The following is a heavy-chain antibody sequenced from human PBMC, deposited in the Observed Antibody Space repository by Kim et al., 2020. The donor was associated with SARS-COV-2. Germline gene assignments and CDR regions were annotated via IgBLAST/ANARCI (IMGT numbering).Heavy chain of an antibody. V-gene: IGHV1-18*01. J-gene: IGHJ5*02. CDR3: ARGGLWFGDMNWFDP. D-gene: IGHD3-10*01. Sequence: QKRQGRVTMTTDTSTSTAYMELRSLRSDDTAVYYCARGGLWFGDMNWFDPWGQGTLVTVSS.